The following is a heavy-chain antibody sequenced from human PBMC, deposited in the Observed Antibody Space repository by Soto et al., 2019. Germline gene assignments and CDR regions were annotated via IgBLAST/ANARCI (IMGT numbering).Heavy chain of an antibody. CDR1: GFTFDDYA. CDR3: AKDIGDYGDYPLFDY. J-gene: IGHJ4*02. Sequence: GGSLRLSCAASGFTFDDYAMHWVRQAPGKGLEWVSGISWNSGSIGYADSVKGRFTISRDNAKNSLYLQMNSLRAEDTALYYCAKDIGDYGDYPLFDYWGQGTLVTVSS. CDR2: ISWNSGSI. D-gene: IGHD4-17*01. V-gene: IGHV3-9*01.